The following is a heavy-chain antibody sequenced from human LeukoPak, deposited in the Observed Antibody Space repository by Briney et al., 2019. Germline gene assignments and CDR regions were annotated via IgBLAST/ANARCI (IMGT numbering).Heavy chain of an antibody. V-gene: IGHV3-64D*09. D-gene: IGHD1-1*01. CDR2: ISNSGGST. Sequence: GGSLRLSCSASGFAFSGYAMLWVRQAPGKGLESVSAISNSGGSTYYADSVKGRFTISRDNSDNTLYLQMSSLRPEDTAVYYCAMNWNCDYWGHGTLVTVSS. J-gene: IGHJ4*01. CDR1: GFAFSGYA. CDR3: AMNWNCDY.